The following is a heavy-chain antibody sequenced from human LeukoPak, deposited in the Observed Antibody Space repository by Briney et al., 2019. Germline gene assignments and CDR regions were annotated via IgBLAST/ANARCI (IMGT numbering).Heavy chain of an antibody. Sequence: SETLSLTCAVYGGSFSGYYWSWIRQPPGKGLEWIGEINHSGSTNYNPSLKSRVTISVDTSKNQFSLKLSSVTAADTAVYYCARGGIAVAGTYNYWGQGTLVTVSS. CDR1: GGSFSGYY. CDR2: INHSGST. CDR3: ARGGIAVAGTYNY. D-gene: IGHD6-19*01. J-gene: IGHJ4*02. V-gene: IGHV4-34*01.